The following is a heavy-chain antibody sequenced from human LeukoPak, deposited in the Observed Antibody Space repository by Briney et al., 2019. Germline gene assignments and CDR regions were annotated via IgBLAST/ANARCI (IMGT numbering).Heavy chain of an antibody. D-gene: IGHD4-17*01. V-gene: IGHV3-73*01. CDR1: GFTFSGSA. Sequence: GGSLRLSCAASGFTFSGSAMHWVRQASGKGLEWVGRIRSKANSYATTYAAPVKGRFIISRDDSKNTAYLQMNSLKAEDTALFYCARYLRKLYGRGGDYYFYMDVWGKGTTVTVSS. J-gene: IGHJ6*03. CDR3: ARYLRKLYGRGGDYYFYMDV. CDR2: IRSKANSYAT.